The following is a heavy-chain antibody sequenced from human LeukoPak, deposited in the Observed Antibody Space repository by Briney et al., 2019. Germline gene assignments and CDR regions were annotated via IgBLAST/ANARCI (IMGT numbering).Heavy chain of an antibody. CDR1: GSTLSKIS. D-gene: IGHD3-22*01. V-gene: IGHV1-24*01. CDR3: ATRVIVFDY. Sequence: GASVRVSCKVSGSTLSKISIDWVRQAPGKGPEWMGSVVHEDGTTIHAQKFQGRFNMTVDTATDTAYMEMSSLMSDDTAIYYCATRVIVFDYWGQGTLVTVSS. CDR2: VVHEDGTT. J-gene: IGHJ4*02.